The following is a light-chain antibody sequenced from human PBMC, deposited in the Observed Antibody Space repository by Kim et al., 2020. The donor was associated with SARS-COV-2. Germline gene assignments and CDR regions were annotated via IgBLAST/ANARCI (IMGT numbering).Light chain of an antibody. CDR3: QQYNNWPPWT. CDR2: GAS. V-gene: IGKV3-15*01. J-gene: IGKJ1*01. CDR1: QSVSSH. Sequence: SPGEKATLSCRASQSVSSHVAWYQQKPGQAPRLLIYGASTRATGIPARFSGSGSGTDFTLTIGSLQSEDFATYYCQQYNNWPPWTFGQGTKVDIK.